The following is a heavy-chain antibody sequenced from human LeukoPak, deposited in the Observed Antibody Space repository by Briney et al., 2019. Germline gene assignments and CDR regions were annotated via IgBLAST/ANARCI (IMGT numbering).Heavy chain of an antibody. V-gene: IGHV3-23*01. Sequence: GGTLRLSCAASGFTFSSYAMSWVRQAPGKGLEWVSAISGSGGSTYYADSVKGRFTISRDNSKNTLYLQMNSLRAEDTAVYYCAKVGVGATTLSFDYWGQGTLVTVSS. CDR1: GFTFSSYA. D-gene: IGHD1-26*01. CDR3: AKVGVGATTLSFDY. J-gene: IGHJ4*02. CDR2: ISGSGGST.